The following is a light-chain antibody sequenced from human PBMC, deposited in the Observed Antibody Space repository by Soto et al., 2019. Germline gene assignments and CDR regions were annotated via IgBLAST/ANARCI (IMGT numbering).Light chain of an antibody. CDR3: SSYAGSNNWV. V-gene: IGLV2-8*01. Sequence: QSALTQPPSASGSPGQSVTISCTGTSSDVGDYNYVSWYQQYPGKAPNLMIYGVSKRPSGVPDRFSGSKSGNTASLTVSGLQAEDEADYYCSSYAGSNNWVFGGGTKLTVL. J-gene: IGLJ3*02. CDR1: SSDVGDYNY. CDR2: GVS.